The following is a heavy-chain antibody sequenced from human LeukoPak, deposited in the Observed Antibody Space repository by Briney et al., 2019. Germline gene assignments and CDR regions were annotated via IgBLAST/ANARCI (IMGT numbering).Heavy chain of an antibody. J-gene: IGHJ6*04. Sequence: GESLKISCKGSGYSFTSYWISWVRQVPGKGLEWMGRIDPSDSYTNYSPSFQGHVTISADKSISTAYLQWSSLKASDTAMYYCARGPAANPADYYYYGMDVWGKGTTVTVSS. D-gene: IGHD2-2*01. CDR2: IDPSDSYT. CDR3: ARGPAANPADYYYYGMDV. V-gene: IGHV5-10-1*01. CDR1: GYSFTSYW.